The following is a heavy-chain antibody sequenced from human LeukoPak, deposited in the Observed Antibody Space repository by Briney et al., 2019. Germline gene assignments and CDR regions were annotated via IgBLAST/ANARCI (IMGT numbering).Heavy chain of an antibody. V-gene: IGHV3-21*01. Sequence: AGGSLRLSCAASGFTFSSYSMNWVRQAPGKVLQWVSSISSSSSYIYYADSVKGRFTISRDNAKNSLYLQMNSLRAEDTAVYYCARDLWSGENDYWGQGTLVTVSS. J-gene: IGHJ4*02. CDR3: ARDLWSGENDY. CDR1: GFTFSSYS. CDR2: ISSSSSYI. D-gene: IGHD2-21*01.